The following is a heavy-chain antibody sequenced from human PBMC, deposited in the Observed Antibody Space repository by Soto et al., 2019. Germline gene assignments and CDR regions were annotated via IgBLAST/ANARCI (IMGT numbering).Heavy chain of an antibody. CDR3: ARDQTIAVAGSRWFDP. Sequence: ASAKVSCKASGYTFTSYGISWVRQAPGQGLEWMGWISAYNGNTNYAQKLQGRVTMTTDTSTSTAYMELRSLRSDDTAVYYCARDQTIAVAGSRWFDPWGQGTLVTVSS. V-gene: IGHV1-18*01. CDR1: GYTFTSYG. J-gene: IGHJ5*02. CDR2: ISAYNGNT. D-gene: IGHD6-19*01.